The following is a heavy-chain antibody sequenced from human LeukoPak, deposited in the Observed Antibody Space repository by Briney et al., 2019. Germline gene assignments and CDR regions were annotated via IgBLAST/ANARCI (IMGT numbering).Heavy chain of an antibody. D-gene: IGHD4-23*01. J-gene: IGHJ3*02. CDR2: ISSSSSTI. Sequence: GGSLRLSCAASGFTFSSYSMNWVRQAPGKGLEWVSYISSSSSTIYYADSVKGRFTISRDNAKNSLYLQMNSLRDEDTAVYYCARTDYGGNDAFDIWDQGTMVTVSS. V-gene: IGHV3-48*02. CDR1: GFTFSSYS. CDR3: ARTDYGGNDAFDI.